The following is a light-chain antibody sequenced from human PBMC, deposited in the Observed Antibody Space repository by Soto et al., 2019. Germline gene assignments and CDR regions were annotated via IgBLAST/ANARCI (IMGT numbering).Light chain of an antibody. Sequence: EIVLTQSPGTLSLSPGERATLSCRASQSVSSSYLAWYQQKPGQAPRPLIYGASSRAIGIPDRFSGSGSGTDFTLTISRLEPEDFAAYYCQQYGSSPWTFGQGTKVE. J-gene: IGKJ1*01. CDR1: QSVSSSY. CDR3: QQYGSSPWT. CDR2: GAS. V-gene: IGKV3-20*01.